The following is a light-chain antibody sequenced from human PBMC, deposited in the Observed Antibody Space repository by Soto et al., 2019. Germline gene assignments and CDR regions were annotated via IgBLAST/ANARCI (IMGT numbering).Light chain of an antibody. J-gene: IGKJ4*01. CDR1: QSVLYSSNNKNY. CDR2: WAS. V-gene: IGKV4-1*01. CDR3: QQYYSTPLT. Sequence: DLMLTPSPDSLSVSLGARATINCKSSQSVLYSSNNKNYLAWYQQKPGQPPKLLIYWASTRESGVPDRFSGSGSGTDFTLTISSLQAEDVAVYYCQQYYSTPLTFGGGTKVDIK.